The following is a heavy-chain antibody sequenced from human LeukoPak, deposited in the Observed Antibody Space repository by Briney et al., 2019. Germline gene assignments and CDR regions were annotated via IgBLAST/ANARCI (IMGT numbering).Heavy chain of an antibody. Sequence: SETLSLTCAVYGGSFSGYYWSWIRQPPGKGPEWIGEINHSGSTNYNPSLKSRVTISVDTSKNQFSLKLSPVTAADTAVYYCARESGSYYYLRLDYWGQGTLVTVSS. D-gene: IGHD1-26*01. CDR2: INHSGST. V-gene: IGHV4-34*01. CDR3: ARESGSYYYLRLDY. CDR1: GGSFSGYY. J-gene: IGHJ4*02.